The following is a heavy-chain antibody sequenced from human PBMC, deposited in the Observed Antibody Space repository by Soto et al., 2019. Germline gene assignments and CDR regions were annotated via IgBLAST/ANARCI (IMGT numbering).Heavy chain of an antibody. J-gene: IGHJ4*02. V-gene: IGHV4-59*01. Sequence: QVQLQESGPGLVKPSETLSLTCVVSGGSLSSYYWSWIRQPPGKGLEWIGYIYYSGSTNYNPSLRXRVTISVDTSKIQFSLKLSSVTAADTAVYSGARTWGSTNGYWGRGTLVTVSS. CDR1: GGSLSSYY. CDR2: IYYSGST. D-gene: IGHD3-16*01. CDR3: ARTWGSTNGY.